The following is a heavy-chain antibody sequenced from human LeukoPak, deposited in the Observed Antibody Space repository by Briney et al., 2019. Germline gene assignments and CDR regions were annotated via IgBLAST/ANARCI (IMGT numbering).Heavy chain of an antibody. CDR1: GFTVSGNY. CDR2: IYGGGTT. V-gene: IGHV3-66*01. Sequence: PGGSLRLSCAASGFTVSGNYMSWVRQAPGKGLEWVSVIYGGGTTYYTDSVKGRFTISRDNSKNTVYLQMNSLRAEDTAVYYCARDSGYSGYSDYWGQGTLVTVSS. J-gene: IGHJ4*02. D-gene: IGHD5-12*01. CDR3: ARDSGYSGYSDY.